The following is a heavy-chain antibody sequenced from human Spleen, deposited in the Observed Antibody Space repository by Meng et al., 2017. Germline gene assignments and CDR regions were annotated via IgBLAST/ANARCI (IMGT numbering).Heavy chain of an antibody. D-gene: IGHD3-3*01. CDR3: AILEGG. V-gene: IGHV1-2*06. CDR2: INPNGGDT. CDR1: GYTFTGYY. J-gene: IGHJ4*02. Sequence: ASVKVSCKASGYTFTGYYMHWVRQAPGQGLEWIGLINPNGGDTNYAHRFLGRVTVTRDTSTTTAYMEMNSLTSDDTAVYYCAILEGGWGQGTLVTVSS.